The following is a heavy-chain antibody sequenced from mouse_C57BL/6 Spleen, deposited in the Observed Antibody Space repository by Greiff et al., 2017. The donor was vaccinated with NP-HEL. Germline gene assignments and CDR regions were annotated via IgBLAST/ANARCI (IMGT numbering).Heavy chain of an antibody. J-gene: IGHJ2*01. D-gene: IGHD2-4*01. CDR3: ARGLRGYFDY. Sequence: QVQLQQSGPELVKPGASVKISCKASGYAFSSSWMNWVKQRPGKGLEWIGRIYPGDGDTNYNGKFKGKATLTADKSSSTAYMQLSSLTSEDSAVYFCARGLRGYFDYWGQGTTLTVSS. V-gene: IGHV1-82*01. CDR2: IYPGDGDT. CDR1: GYAFSSSW.